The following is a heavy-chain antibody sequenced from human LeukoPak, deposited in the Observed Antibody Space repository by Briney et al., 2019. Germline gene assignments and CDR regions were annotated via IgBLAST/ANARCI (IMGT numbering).Heavy chain of an antibody. CDR2: IYHSGST. J-gene: IGHJ4*02. V-gene: IGHV4-38-2*02. Sequence: SETLSLTCTVSGYSIGSGYYWGWIRQPPGKGLEWIGSIYHSGSTYYNPSLKSRVTISVDTSKNQFSLKLSSVTAADTAVYYCARIGPRSGSYTPQDYWGQGTLVTVSS. D-gene: IGHD1-26*01. CDR3: ARIGPRSGSYTPQDY. CDR1: GYSIGSGYY.